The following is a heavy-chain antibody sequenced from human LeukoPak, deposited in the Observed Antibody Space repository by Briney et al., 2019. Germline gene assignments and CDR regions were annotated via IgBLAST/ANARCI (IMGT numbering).Heavy chain of an antibody. Sequence: APVKVSCKASGGTFSSYAISWVRQAPGQGLEWMGGIIPIFGTANYAQKFQGRVTITADESTSTAYMELSSLRSEDTAVYYCAEQWSGGMDVWGQGTTVTVSS. CDR3: AEQWSGGMDV. CDR1: GGTFSSYA. D-gene: IGHD6-19*01. V-gene: IGHV1-69*13. J-gene: IGHJ6*02. CDR2: IIPIFGTA.